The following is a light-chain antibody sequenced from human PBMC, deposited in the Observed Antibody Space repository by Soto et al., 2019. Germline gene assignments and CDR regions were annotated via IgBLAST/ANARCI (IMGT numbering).Light chain of an antibody. CDR2: KAS. CDR1: QSISPW. J-gene: IGKJ4*01. CDR3: QQYHSFPLT. V-gene: IGKV1-5*03. Sequence: DFQMTQFPSTLSASVGDRVTITCRASQSISPWLAWYQQKPGKAPKLLIYKASSLQSGVPSRFSGSGSGTEFTLTISGLQPDDFATYYGQQYHSFPLTFGGGTKVDIK.